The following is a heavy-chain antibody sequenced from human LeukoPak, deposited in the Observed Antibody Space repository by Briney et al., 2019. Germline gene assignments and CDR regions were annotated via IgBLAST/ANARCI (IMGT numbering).Heavy chain of an antibody. CDR1: GGSISSGGYY. CDR3: ARAMVRGSMDV. D-gene: IGHD3-10*01. V-gene: IGHV4-31*03. Sequence: SETLSLTCTVSGGSISSGGYYWSWIRQHPGTGLEWIGYIYYSGSTYYNPSLKSRVTTSVDTSKNQFSLKLSSVTAADTAVYYCARAMVRGSMDVWGQGTTVTVSS. CDR2: IYYSGST. J-gene: IGHJ6*02.